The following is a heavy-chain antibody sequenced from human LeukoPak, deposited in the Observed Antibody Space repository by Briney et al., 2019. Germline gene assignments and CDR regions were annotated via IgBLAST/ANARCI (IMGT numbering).Heavy chain of an antibody. J-gene: IGHJ4*02. Sequence: KASETLSLTCAVYGGSFSGYYWSWIRQPPGKGLEWIGEINHSGSTNYNPSLKSRVTISVDTSKNQFSLKLSSVTAADTAVYYCAREIRLWGQGTLVTVSS. CDR2: INHSGST. CDR1: GGSFSGYY. V-gene: IGHV4-34*01. CDR3: AREIRL.